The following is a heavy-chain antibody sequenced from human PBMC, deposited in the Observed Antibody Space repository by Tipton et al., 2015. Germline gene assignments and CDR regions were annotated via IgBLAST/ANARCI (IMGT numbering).Heavy chain of an antibody. D-gene: IGHD3-10*01. CDR2: TRGSGAGT. V-gene: IGHV3-23*01. CDR3: AIDSPGRYPFDY. Sequence: SLRLSCAASGFTFSTYAMSWVRQAPGKGPEWVSVTRGSGAGTHYADSVKGRFTISRDNSKNTLYLQMNSLRAEDTAVYYCAIDSPGRYPFDYWGQGTLVTVSS. J-gene: IGHJ4*02. CDR1: GFTFSTYA.